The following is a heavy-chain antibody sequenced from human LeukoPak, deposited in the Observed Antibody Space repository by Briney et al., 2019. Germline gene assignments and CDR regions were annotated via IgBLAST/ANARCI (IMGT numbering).Heavy chain of an antibody. Sequence: PGGSLRLSCTASGFTLSNSWMTWVRQAPGKGLEWVSNIKQDGREKYYVGSVKGRFTISRDNAKNSLYLQMNSLRVEDTALYYCARGGGSGWYGRAFDIWGQGTMVTVSS. J-gene: IGHJ3*02. CDR2: IKQDGREK. CDR1: GFTLSNSW. D-gene: IGHD6-19*01. CDR3: ARGGGSGWYGRAFDI. V-gene: IGHV3-7*01.